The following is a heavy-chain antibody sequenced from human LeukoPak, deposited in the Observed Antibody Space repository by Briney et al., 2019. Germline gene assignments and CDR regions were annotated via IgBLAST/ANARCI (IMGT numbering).Heavy chain of an antibody. D-gene: IGHD1-26*01. CDR1: AFTFSDYS. Sequence: GGSLRLSCAASAFTFSDYSMNWVRQAPGKGLEWISYISGRSSTIYYADSVRGRFTISRDNAKISMYLQMNSLRAEDTAVYYCARDRLTSGSYFFDYWGQGTLVTVSS. V-gene: IGHV3-48*01. CDR3: ARDRLTSGSYFFDY. CDR2: ISGRSSTI. J-gene: IGHJ4*02.